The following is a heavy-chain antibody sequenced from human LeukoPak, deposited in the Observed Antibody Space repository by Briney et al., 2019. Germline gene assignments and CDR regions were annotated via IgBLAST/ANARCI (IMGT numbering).Heavy chain of an antibody. D-gene: IGHD5-18*01. V-gene: IGHV3-23*01. CDR1: GFPFETNA. CDR2: IGNTET. J-gene: IGHJ4*02. Sequence: GGSLRLSCATSGFPFETNAMSWVRQAPGKGLEWVATIGNTETFYADSVTGRFTISRDNSKNTVNLQMNRLRVEDAAIYYCAKDWIQFNRVFDCFDSWGQGTLVTVSS. CDR3: AKDWIQFNRVFDCFDS.